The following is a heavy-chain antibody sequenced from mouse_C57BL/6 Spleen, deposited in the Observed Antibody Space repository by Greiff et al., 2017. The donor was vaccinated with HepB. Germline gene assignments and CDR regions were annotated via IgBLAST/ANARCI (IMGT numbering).Heavy chain of an antibody. J-gene: IGHJ4*01. CDR1: GYAFSSSW. D-gene: IGHD3-2*02. Sequence: QVQLKQSGPELVKPGASVKISCKASGYAFSSSWMNWVKQRPGTGLEWIGRIYPGDGDTNYNGKFKGKATLTADKSSSTAYMQLSSLTSEDSAVYFCARRQLRPDYYAMDYWGQGTSVTVSS. CDR2: IYPGDGDT. CDR3: ARRQLRPDYYAMDY. V-gene: IGHV1-82*01.